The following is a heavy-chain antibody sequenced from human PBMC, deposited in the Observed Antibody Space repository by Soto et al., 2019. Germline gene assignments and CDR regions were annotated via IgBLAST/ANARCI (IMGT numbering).Heavy chain of an antibody. D-gene: IGHD4-17*01. CDR3: ARDPDGYYFDY. Sequence: PSETLSLTCTVSGGSISSYYWSWIRQPPGKGLEWIGYIYYSGSTNYNPSIKSRVTISVDTSKNQFSLKLSSVTAADTAVYYCARDPDGYYFDYWGQGTLVTV. CDR1: GGSISSYY. CDR2: IYYSGST. V-gene: IGHV4-59*01. J-gene: IGHJ4*02.